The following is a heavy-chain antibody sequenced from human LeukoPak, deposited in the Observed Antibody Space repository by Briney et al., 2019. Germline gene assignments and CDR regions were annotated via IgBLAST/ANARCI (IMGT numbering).Heavy chain of an antibody. CDR1: GFSFRTYA. Sequence: GSLRLSCAASGFSFRTYAMGWVRQAPGKGLEWVSTVSEGGVLTYYAASVKGRFTASRDNSKNTLYLQMNSLRAEDTAVYYCAKEGRPNSGGGYYDYWGQGTRVTVSS. J-gene: IGHJ4*02. V-gene: IGHV3-23*01. CDR2: VSEGGVLT. CDR3: AKEGRPNSGGGYYDY. D-gene: IGHD3-22*01.